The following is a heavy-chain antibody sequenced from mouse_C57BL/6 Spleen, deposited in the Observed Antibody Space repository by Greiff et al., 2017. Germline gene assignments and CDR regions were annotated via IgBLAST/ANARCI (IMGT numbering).Heavy chain of an antibody. V-gene: IGHV5-4*01. CDR1: GFTFSSYA. CDR3: ARDGNYVYYFDY. Sequence: VQLKESGGGLVKPGGSLKLSCAASGFTFSSYAMSWVRQTPEKRLEWVATISDGGSYTYYPDNVKGRFTISRDNAKNNLYLQMSHLKSEDTAMYYCARDGNYVYYFDYWGQGTTLTVSS. J-gene: IGHJ2*01. D-gene: IGHD2-1*01. CDR2: ISDGGSYT.